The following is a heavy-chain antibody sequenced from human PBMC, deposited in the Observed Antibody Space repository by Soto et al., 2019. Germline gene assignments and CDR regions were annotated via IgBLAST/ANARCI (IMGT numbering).Heavy chain of an antibody. Sequence: QVQLVQSGAAVKKPGSSVKVSCKASGGTFSSYAISWVRQAPGQGLEWMGGIIPIFGTANYAQKFQGRVTITADESTSTAYRELSSLRSEDTAVYYCARARTPSIEFYYYGMDVWGQGTTVTVSS. CDR2: IIPIFGTA. CDR1: GGTFSSYA. CDR3: ARARTPSIEFYYYGMDV. V-gene: IGHV1-69*01. J-gene: IGHJ6*02. D-gene: IGHD1-26*01.